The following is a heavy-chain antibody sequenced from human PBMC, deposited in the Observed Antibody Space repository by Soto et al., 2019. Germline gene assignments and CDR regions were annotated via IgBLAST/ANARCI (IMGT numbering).Heavy chain of an antibody. CDR1: GYTFTSYD. CDR3: ARASGAYDFWSGLLVQDAFDI. D-gene: IGHD3-3*01. CDR2: MNPNSANT. Sequence: QVQLVQSGAEVKKPGASVKVSCKASGYTFTSYDINWVRQATGQGLEWMGWMNPNSANTGYAQKFQGRVTMTRNTSISTAYMELSSLRSEDTAVYYCARASGAYDFWSGLLVQDAFDIWGQGTMVTVSS. J-gene: IGHJ3*02. V-gene: IGHV1-8*01.